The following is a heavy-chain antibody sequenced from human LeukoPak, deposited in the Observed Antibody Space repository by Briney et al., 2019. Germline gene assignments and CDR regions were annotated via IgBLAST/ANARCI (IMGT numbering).Heavy chain of an antibody. CDR1: GFTFSSYS. CDR3: ARDRDIVVVPADLDV. V-gene: IGHV3-21*01. D-gene: IGHD2-2*01. Sequence: GGSLRLSCAASGFTFSSYSMNWVRQAPGKGLEWVSSISSSSSYIYCADSVKGRFTISRDNAKNSLYLQMNSLRAEDTAVYYCARDRDIVVVPADLDVWGKGTTVTVSS. J-gene: IGHJ6*04. CDR2: ISSSSSYI.